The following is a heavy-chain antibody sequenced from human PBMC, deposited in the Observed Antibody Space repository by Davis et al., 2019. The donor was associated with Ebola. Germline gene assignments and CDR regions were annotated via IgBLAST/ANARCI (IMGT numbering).Heavy chain of an antibody. V-gene: IGHV3-23*01. D-gene: IGHD3-22*01. CDR1: GFVFRNYV. J-gene: IGHJ4*02. CDR3: AKGDNGHYYAKSDYYYYDY. CDR2: LGTSANT. Sequence: GGSLRLSCAASGFVFRNYVMSWVRQAPGKGLAWVSTLGTSANTYYTDSVEGRFTISRDNSKNTLYLQMSSLRAEDTAVYYCAKGDNGHYYAKSDYYYYDYWGQGTLVTVSS.